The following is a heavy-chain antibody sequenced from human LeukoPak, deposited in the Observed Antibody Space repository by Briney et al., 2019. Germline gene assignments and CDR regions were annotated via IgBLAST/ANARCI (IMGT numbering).Heavy chain of an antibody. J-gene: IGHJ3*02. CDR1: GGSISSSSYY. V-gene: IGHV4-39*01. CDR3: ESYCSGGSCYSEYYDSSGYPGDAFDI. CDR2: SDYSGST. Sequence: SDTLSLTCTVSGGSISSSSYYWGRIRQPPGKGLEWIGSSDYSGSTYYNPSLKSRVTISVDTSKNQFSLKLSSVTAADPAVYYCESYCSGGSCYSEYYDSSGYPGDAFDIWGQGTMVTVSS. D-gene: IGHD2-15*01.